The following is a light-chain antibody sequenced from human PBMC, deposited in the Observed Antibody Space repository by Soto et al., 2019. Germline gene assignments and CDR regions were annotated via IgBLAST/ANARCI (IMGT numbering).Light chain of an antibody. J-gene: IGLJ3*02. V-gene: IGLV2-14*01. CDR3: SSYTSSSASRV. Sequence: QSALTQPASVSGSPGQSITISCTGTSSDVGGYNYVSWYQQHPGKAPKLMIYEVSNRPSGVSNRFSGSKSGNTASLTISVLQAEDEADYYCSSYTSSSASRVFGGGTKLAVL. CDR2: EVS. CDR1: SSDVGGYNY.